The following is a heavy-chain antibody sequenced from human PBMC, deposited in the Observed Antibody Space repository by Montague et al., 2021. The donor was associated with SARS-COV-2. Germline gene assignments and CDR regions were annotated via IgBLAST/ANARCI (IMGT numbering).Heavy chain of an antibody. J-gene: IGHJ3*02. CDR3: ARGSKKISKRWLQFDDAFDI. CDR1: GGSFSGYY. V-gene: IGHV4-34*01. D-gene: IGHD5-24*01. Sequence: SETLSLTCAVYGGSFSGYYWSWICQPPGKGLEWTGEINHSGSTNYNPSLKSRVTISVGTSKNQFSLKLSSVTAADTAVYYCARGSKKISKRWLQFDDAFDIWGQGTMVTVSS. CDR2: INHSGST.